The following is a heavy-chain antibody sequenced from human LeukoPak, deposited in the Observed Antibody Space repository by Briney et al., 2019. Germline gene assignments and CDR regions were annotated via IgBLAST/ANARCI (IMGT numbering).Heavy chain of an antibody. CDR3: ARVALSRWSGGSFLGYYYYYGMDV. D-gene: IGHD2-15*01. CDR2: IYYSGST. V-gene: IGHV4-59*08. J-gene: IGHJ6*02. CDR1: GGSLSSYY. Sequence: PSETLSLTCTVSGGSLSSYYWSWIRQPPGKGLEWIGYIYYSGSTNYNPSLKSRVTISVDTSKNQFSLKLSSVTAADTAVYYCARVALSRWSGGSFLGYYYYYGMDVWGQGTTVTVSS.